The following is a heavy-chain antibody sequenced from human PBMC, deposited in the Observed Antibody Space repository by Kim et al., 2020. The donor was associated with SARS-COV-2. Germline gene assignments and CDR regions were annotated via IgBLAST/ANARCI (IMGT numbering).Heavy chain of an antibody. V-gene: IGHV4-39*01. CDR1: GGSINTPNSY. D-gene: IGHD3-16*01. CDR3: AGHLGSAYYYYYYYMDV. CDR2: IYYSGSN. J-gene: IGHJ6*02. Sequence: SETLSLTCTVSGGSINTPNSYWGWIRQPPGKGLEWIGTIYYSGSNYYNPSLGSRVTISVDTSKNQFSLKVSSVTAADTAIYYCAGHLGSAYYYYYYYMDVWGQGTTVTVSS.